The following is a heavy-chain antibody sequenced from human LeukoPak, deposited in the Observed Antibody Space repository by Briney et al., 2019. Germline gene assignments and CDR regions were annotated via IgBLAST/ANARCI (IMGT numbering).Heavy chain of an antibody. CDR2: ISWNSGSI. CDR3: AKVDSSNIAAAGTDY. V-gene: IGHV3-9*01. Sequence: PGGSLRLSCAASGFTFDDYAMHWVRQAPGKGLEWVSGISWNSGSIGYADSVKGRFTISRDNAKNSLYLQMNSLRAEDTALYYCAKVDSSNIAAAGTDYWGQGTLVTVSS. CDR1: GFTFDDYA. D-gene: IGHD6-13*01. J-gene: IGHJ4*02.